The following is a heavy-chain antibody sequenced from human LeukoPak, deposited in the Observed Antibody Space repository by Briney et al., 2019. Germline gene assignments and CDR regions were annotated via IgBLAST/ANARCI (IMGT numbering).Heavy chain of an antibody. CDR3: ARGGLTPTSYYFDY. CDR1: GFTFSSYW. Sequence: GGSLRLSCAASGFTFSSYWMSWVRQAPGKGLEWVANIKQDGSEKYYVDSVKGRFTISRDNAKTSLYLQMNSLRAEDTAVYYCARGGLTPTSYYFDYWGQGTLVTVSS. CDR2: IKQDGSEK. V-gene: IGHV3-7*05. D-gene: IGHD4/OR15-4a*01. J-gene: IGHJ4*02.